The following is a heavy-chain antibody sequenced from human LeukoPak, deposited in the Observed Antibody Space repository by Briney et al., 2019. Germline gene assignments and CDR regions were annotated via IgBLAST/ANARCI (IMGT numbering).Heavy chain of an antibody. CDR3: AKLVSSIAALARYYYYMDV. J-gene: IGHJ6*03. Sequence: SETLSLTCTASGGSISSSSYYWGWIRQPPGKGLEWIGSIYYSGSTYHNPSLKSRVTISVDTSKNQFSLKLSSVTAADTAVYYCAKLVSSIAALARYYYYMDVWGKGTTVTVSS. V-gene: IGHV4-39*01. CDR2: IYYSGST. CDR1: GGSISSSSYY. D-gene: IGHD6-6*01.